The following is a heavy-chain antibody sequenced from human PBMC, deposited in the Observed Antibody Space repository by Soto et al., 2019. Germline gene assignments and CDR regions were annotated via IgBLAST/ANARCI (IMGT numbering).Heavy chain of an antibody. CDR1: GGSISGYS. Sequence: QVQLQESGPGLVKPSETLSLTGTVSGGSISGYSGSWIRQPAGKGLEWIGRIYTSGSTNYNPSLKSRITMSVDTSRNQFSLNLSSVTAADTAVYYCARRVGGYFDYWGQGTLVTVSS. CDR3: ARRVGGYFDY. J-gene: IGHJ4*02. CDR2: IYTSGST. V-gene: IGHV4-4*07.